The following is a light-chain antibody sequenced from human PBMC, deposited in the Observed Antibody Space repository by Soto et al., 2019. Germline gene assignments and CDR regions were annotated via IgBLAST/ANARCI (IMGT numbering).Light chain of an antibody. CDR2: EVS. CDR3: TSYTSSITYV. V-gene: IGLV2-14*01. J-gene: IGLJ1*01. Sequence: QSALPQPASVSGSPGQSITISCTGTSSDVGGYNYVSWYQQHPGKAPKLMIYEVSNRPSGVSNRFSGSKSGNTASLTISGLQAEDEADYYCTSYTSSITYVFGTGTKVTV. CDR1: SSDVGGYNY.